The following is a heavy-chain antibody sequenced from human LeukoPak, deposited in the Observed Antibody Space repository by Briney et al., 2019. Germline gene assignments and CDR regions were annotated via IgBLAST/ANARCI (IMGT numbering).Heavy chain of an antibody. J-gene: IGHJ4*02. Sequence: SVKVSCKASGGTFISYAISWVRQAPGQGLEWMGRIIPILGIANYAQKFQGRVTITADKSTSTAYMELSSLRSEDTAVYYCARASHCSGGSCCSGYWGQGTLVTVSS. CDR2: IIPILGIA. D-gene: IGHD2-15*01. CDR1: GGTFISYA. V-gene: IGHV1-69*04. CDR3: ARASHCSGGSCCSGY.